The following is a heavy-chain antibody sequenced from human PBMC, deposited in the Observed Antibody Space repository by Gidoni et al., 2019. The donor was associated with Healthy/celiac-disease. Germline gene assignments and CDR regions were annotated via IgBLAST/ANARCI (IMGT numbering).Heavy chain of an antibody. D-gene: IGHD3-10*01. CDR3: ARDWVRGVIGWYFDL. Sequence: QVQLVESGGGVVQPGRSLRLSCAASGFTFSSYAMHWVRQAPGKGLEWVADISYDGSNKYNADSVKGRFTISRDNSKNTLYLQMNSLRAEDTAVYYCARDWVRGVIGWYFDLWGRGTLVTVSS. V-gene: IGHV3-30-3*01. J-gene: IGHJ2*01. CDR1: GFTFSSYA. CDR2: ISYDGSNK.